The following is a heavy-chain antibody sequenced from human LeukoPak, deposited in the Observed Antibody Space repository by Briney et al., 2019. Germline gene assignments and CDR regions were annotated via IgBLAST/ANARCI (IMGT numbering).Heavy chain of an antibody. CDR1: GGSISSSSYY. J-gene: IGHJ6*03. CDR3: ARDGADCSSTSCSYYYYYMDV. D-gene: IGHD2-2*01. CDR2: IYYSGST. V-gene: IGHV4-39*07. Sequence: PSETLSLTCTVSGGSISSSSYYWGWIRQPPGKGLEWIGSIYYSGSTYYNPSLKSRVTISVDTSKNQFYLKLSSVTAADTAVYYCARDGADCSSTSCSYYYYYMDVWGKGTTVTVSS.